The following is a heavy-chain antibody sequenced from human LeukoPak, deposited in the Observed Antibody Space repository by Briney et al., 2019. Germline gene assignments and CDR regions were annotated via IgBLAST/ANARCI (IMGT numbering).Heavy chain of an antibody. CDR2: IYPGDSDM. CDR3: ARRDSAAYGAFDI. D-gene: IGHD2-2*01. CDR1: GYSFTNYW. J-gene: IGHJ3*02. Sequence: GESLKISCKGFGYSFTNYWIGWVRQMPGKGLEWMGIIYPGDSDMRYSPSFQGQVTISADKSISTAYLQWSSLKASDTAMFYCARRDSAAYGAFDIWGQGTMVTVSS. V-gene: IGHV5-51*01.